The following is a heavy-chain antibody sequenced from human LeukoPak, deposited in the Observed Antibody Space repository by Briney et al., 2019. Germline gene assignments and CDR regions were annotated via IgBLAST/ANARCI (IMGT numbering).Heavy chain of an antibody. CDR1: GYTVIDFF. CDR3: ARDLFSTSNWELDY. CDR2: INPNSGGT. Sequence: ASVKVSCKASGYTVIDFFIHWVRQAPGQGLEWMGRINPNSGGTEYPPNFQGRVTMTRDTSISATYMELNRLTSDDTAVYYCARDLFSTSNWELDYWGQGTLVTVSS. V-gene: IGHV1-2*06. J-gene: IGHJ4*02. D-gene: IGHD7-27*01.